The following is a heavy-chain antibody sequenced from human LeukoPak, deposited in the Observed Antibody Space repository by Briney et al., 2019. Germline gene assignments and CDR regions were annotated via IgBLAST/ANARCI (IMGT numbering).Heavy chain of an antibody. V-gene: IGHV3-23*01. D-gene: IGHD1-14*01. CDR3: AKPPRTTDYYYYYGMDV. CDR1: GFTFSTYA. J-gene: IGHJ6*02. Sequence: PGGSLRLSCAASGFTFSTYAMSWVRQAPGKGLEWVSGISGSGGSSYYADSVKGRFTISRDNSKNTLYLQMNSLRAEDTAVYYCAKPPRTTDYYYYYGMDVWGQGTTVTVSS. CDR2: ISGSGGSS.